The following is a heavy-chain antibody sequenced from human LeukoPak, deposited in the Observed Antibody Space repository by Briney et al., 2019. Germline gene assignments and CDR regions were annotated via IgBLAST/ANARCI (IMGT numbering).Heavy chain of an antibody. CDR1: GGTFSSYA. CDR2: ITPMFGTA. V-gene: IGHV1-69*13. J-gene: IGHJ6*02. Sequence: GASVKVSCKASGGTFSSYAINWVRQAPGQALEWMGGITPMFGTAKYAQKFQGRVTITADESTSTAYMELSSLRSEDTAVYYCASNPDTAMVAYYGMDVWGQGTTVTVSS. CDR3: ASNPDTAMVAYYGMDV. D-gene: IGHD5-18*01.